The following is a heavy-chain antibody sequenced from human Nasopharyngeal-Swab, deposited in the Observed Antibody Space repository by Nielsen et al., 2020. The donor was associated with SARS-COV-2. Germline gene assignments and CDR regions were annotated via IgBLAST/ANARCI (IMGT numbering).Heavy chain of an antibody. Sequence: GGSLRLSCAASGFTFSGYGMHWVRQAPGKGLEGVAVIWHDGRFQFYADSVKGRFTVSRDNPKNTLYLQMNSLRAEDTAVYYCATEGVGDAYNSDWFDWWGQGTLVTVSS. CDR2: IWHDGRFQ. J-gene: IGHJ4*02. CDR1: GFTFSGYG. CDR3: ATEGVGDAYNSDWFDW. V-gene: IGHV3-33*03. D-gene: IGHD6-19*01.